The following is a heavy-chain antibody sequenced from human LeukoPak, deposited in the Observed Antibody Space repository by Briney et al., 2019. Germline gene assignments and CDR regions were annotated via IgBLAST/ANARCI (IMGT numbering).Heavy chain of an antibody. CDR2: IIPMSGTT. CDR1: GDTFSSYA. CDR3: ARSNNVFFAGDH. J-gene: IGHJ4*02. Sequence: SVKVSCKASGDTFSSYAFSWVRQAPGQGLEWMGAIIPMSGTTHYVQNFQGRVTITSDESTRTVYLEVTSLRSEDTALYYCARSNNVFFAGDHWGQGTLVTVSS. D-gene: IGHD1/OR15-1a*01. V-gene: IGHV1-69*13.